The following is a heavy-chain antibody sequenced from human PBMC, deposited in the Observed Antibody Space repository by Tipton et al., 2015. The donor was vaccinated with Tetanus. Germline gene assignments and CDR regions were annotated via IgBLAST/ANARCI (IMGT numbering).Heavy chain of an antibody. Sequence: SLRLSCAASGFTFTDYWMSWVRQAPGKGLEWVANIKQDGSEKYCVDSVKGRFTISRDNAKNSLYLQMNSLRAEDTALYYCVAGGSYYGVWGQGTLVTVSS. V-gene: IGHV3-7*01. J-gene: IGHJ4*02. CDR2: IKQDGSEK. CDR3: VAGGSYYGV. CDR1: GFTFTDYW. D-gene: IGHD1-26*01.